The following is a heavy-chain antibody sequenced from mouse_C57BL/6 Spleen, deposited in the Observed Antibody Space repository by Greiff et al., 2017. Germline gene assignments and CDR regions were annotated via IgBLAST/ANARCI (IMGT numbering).Heavy chain of an antibody. Sequence: VQLQQSGPELVKPGASVKLSCKASGYTFTSYDINWVKQRPGQGLEWIGWIDPRDGSNKYNEKFKGKATLTVDTSSSTAYMELHSLTSEDSAGYCCARRSTTVDYWGQGTTLTVSS. CDR2: IDPRDGSN. V-gene: IGHV1-85*01. D-gene: IGHD1-1*01. J-gene: IGHJ2*01. CDR1: GYTFTSYD. CDR3: ARRSTTVDY.